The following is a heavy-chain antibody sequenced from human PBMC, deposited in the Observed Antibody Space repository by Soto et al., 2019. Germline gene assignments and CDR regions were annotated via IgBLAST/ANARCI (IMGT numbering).Heavy chain of an antibody. CDR1: GFMFGSYA. CDR3: AKDLLSSYYYGMDA. CDR2: ISGSGTDT. Sequence: EVQLLESGGGLVQPGGSLRLSCAASGFMFGSYAMSWVRQAPGKGLEWVSGISGSGTDTYYADAVKGRVTISRDNAKNTLHLQMNGLRAEDTAIYYCAKDLLSSYYYGMDAWGQGTTVTVSS. V-gene: IGHV3-23*01. D-gene: IGHD3-10*01. J-gene: IGHJ6*02.